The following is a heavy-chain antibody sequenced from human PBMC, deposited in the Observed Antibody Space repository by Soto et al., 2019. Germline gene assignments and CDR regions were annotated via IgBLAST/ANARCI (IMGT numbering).Heavy chain of an antibody. V-gene: IGHV3-30*05. J-gene: IGHJ4*02. CDR3: ASIADY. D-gene: IGHD2-21*01. Sequence: QVQLVESGGGVVQPGRTLRLSCAAAGFTVTTYGMQWVRQAPGKGLEWVARLTHDGSSDFYADSVKGGFTISRDTSKNTLYLQMNSLRPEDTAVYYCASIADYWGQGTLVTVSS. CDR2: LTHDGSSD. CDR1: GFTVTTYG.